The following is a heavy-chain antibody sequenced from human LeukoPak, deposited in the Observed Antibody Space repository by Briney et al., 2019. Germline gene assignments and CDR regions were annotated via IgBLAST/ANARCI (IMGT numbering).Heavy chain of an antibody. CDR1: GFTFSTYG. D-gene: IGHD1-1*01. J-gene: IGHJ3*02. V-gene: IGHV3-23*01. Sequence: GGSLRLSCAASGFTFSTYGMSWVRQAPGKGLEWVSATSDSGVSTYYADSVKGRFTVSRDNAKNSLYLQMNSLRAEDTAVYYCARESIPGYGDAFDIWGQGTMVTVSS. CDR3: ARESIPGYGDAFDI. CDR2: TSDSGVST.